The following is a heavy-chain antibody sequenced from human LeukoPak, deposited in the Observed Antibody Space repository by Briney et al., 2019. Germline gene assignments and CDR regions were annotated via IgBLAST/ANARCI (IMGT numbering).Heavy chain of an antibody. J-gene: IGHJ4*02. Sequence: GGSLRLSCVGSGFSFSPYWMSWVRQAPGKGLEWLANIEKHGSADYYVDSVKGRFTISRDNAKNSLSLQLDSLRVEDTAVYYCASSTITATLDYWGQGTLVTVSS. CDR2: IEKHGSAD. D-gene: IGHD5-24*01. CDR3: ASSTITATLDY. CDR1: GFSFSPYW. V-gene: IGHV3-7*01.